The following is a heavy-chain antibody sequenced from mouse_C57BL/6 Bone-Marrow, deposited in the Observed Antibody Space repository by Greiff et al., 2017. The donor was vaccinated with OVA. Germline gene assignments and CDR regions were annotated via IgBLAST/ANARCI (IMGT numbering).Heavy chain of an antibody. V-gene: IGHV1-69*01. CDR1: GYTFTSYW. Sequence: VQLQQPGAELVMPGASVKLSCKASGYTFTSYWMHWVKQRPGQGLEWIGEIDPSDSYTNYNQKFKGKSTLTVDKSSSTAYMQLSSLTSEDSAVYYCARSADYWGQGTTLTVSS. CDR3: ARSADY. J-gene: IGHJ2*01. CDR2: IDPSDSYT.